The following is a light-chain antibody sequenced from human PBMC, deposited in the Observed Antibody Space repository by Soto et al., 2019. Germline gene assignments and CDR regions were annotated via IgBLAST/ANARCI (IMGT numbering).Light chain of an antibody. CDR1: SSDIGSYTL. CDR2: EGS. Sequence: QSVLTQPASVSGSPGQSITISCTGTSSDIGSYTLVSWYQHHPGKAPKLMIYEGSKRPSGVSNRFSGSKSGNTASLTISGLQAEDEADYYCCSYAGSSTYVFGTGTKLTVL. CDR3: CSYAGSSTYV. V-gene: IGLV2-23*01. J-gene: IGLJ1*01.